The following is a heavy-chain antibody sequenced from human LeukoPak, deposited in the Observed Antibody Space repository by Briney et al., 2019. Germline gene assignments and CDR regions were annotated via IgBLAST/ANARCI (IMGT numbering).Heavy chain of an antibody. CDR3: ARGYRIAAAANY. Sequence: ASVKVSCKASGYTFTSYDINWVRQATGQGLEWMGWMNPNSGNTGYAQKFQGRVTMTRNTSISTAYMELSSLRSEDTAVYHCARGYRIAAAANYWGQGTLVTVSS. V-gene: IGHV1-8*01. CDR1: GYTFTSYD. CDR2: MNPNSGNT. J-gene: IGHJ4*02. D-gene: IGHD6-13*01.